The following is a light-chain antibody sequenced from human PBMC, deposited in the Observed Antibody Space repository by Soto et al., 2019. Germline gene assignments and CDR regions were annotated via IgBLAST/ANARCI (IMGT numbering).Light chain of an antibody. CDR1: HQGIGDT. J-gene: IGKJ1*01. Sequence: EVVMSQSPATLSVSPGEGATLSCRAGHQGIGDTLAWYQHKPGQAPRLLIYGASTRATGIPDRFSGSGSGTDFTLTISRLESEDFAVYYCQQYGSSPRTFGQGTKVDIK. CDR2: GAS. V-gene: IGKV3-20*01. CDR3: QQYGSSPRT.